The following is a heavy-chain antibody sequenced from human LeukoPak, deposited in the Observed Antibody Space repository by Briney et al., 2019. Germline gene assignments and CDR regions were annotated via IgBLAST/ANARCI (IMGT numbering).Heavy chain of an antibody. Sequence: SETLSLTCTVSGGSISSYYWSWIRQPPGKGLEWIGYIYYSGSTNYNPSLKSRVTISVDTSKNQFSLKLSSVTAADTAVYYCAKDSWFDPWGQGTLVTVSS. CDR1: GGSISSYY. J-gene: IGHJ5*02. V-gene: IGHV4-59*01. CDR3: AKDSWFDP. CDR2: IYYSGST.